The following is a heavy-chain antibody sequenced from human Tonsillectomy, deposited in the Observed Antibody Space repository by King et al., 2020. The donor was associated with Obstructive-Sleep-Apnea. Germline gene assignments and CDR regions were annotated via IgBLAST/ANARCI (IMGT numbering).Heavy chain of an antibody. D-gene: IGHD6-6*01. CDR3: ARDLVRIDY. V-gene: IGHV3-21*01. Sequence: VQLVESGGGLVKPGGSLRLSCAASGFTFSSYSMNWVRQAPGKGLEWVSSISSSSSYIFYADSVKGRFTITKDNAKNSLYLQMNSLRAEDTAVYYCARDLVRIDYWGQGTLVTVSS. J-gene: IGHJ4*02. CDR2: ISSSSSYI. CDR1: GFTFSSYS.